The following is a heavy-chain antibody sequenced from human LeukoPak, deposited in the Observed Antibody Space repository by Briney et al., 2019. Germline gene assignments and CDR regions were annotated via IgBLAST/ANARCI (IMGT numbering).Heavy chain of an antibody. D-gene: IGHD1-26*01. J-gene: IGHJ4*02. V-gene: IGHV1-2*06. CDR1: GYTFTGYY. CDR3: ARSGSYPSYFDY. CDR2: INPNSGGT. Sequence: GASVKVSCKGSGYTFTGYYMHWVRQAPGQGLEWMGRINPNSGGTNYAQKFQGRLIMTRDTSISTAYMELSRLRSDDTAAYYCARSGSYPSYFDYWGQGALVTVSS.